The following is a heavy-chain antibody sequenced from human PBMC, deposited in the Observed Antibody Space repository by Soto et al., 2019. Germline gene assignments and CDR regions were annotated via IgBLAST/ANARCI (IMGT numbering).Heavy chain of an antibody. D-gene: IGHD3-16*01. J-gene: IGHJ5*01. CDR1: GDSVSSNSAT. CDR2: TYYRYKWYN. Sequence: SQTLSLTCAISGDSVSSNSATWNWIRQSPSRDLEWLGRTYYRYKWYNDYAVSVKSRITINQDNSNNQHSLQINSVTPDDTAESYCARLIGNGWLDSWGKGSRVTVS. CDR3: ARLIGNGWLDS. V-gene: IGHV6-1*01.